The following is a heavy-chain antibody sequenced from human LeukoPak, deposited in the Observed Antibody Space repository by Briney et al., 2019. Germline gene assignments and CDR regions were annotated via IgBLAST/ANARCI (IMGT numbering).Heavy chain of an antibody. CDR2: ISDSGSTR. D-gene: IGHD6-19*01. CDR1: GFSFSDCY. J-gene: IGHJ3*02. V-gene: IGHV3-11*01. Sequence: GGSLRLSCAASGFSFSDCYMSWIRQAPGKGLEWVSYISDSGSTRFYADSVKGRFTISRDNAKNSLYLQMNSLRAEDTAVYYCARGGEIAVAGSDAFDIWGQGTMVTVSS. CDR3: ARGGEIAVAGSDAFDI.